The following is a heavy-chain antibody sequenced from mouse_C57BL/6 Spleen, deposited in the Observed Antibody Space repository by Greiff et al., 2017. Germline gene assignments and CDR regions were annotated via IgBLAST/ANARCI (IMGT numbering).Heavy chain of an antibody. CDR3: TGGTVVAHYAMDY. Sequence: EVQVVESGGGLVQPGGSMKLSCVASGFNFSNYWMNWVRQSPEKGLEWVAQIRLKSDNYATHYAESVKGRFTISRDDSKSSVYLQMNNLRAEDTGIYYCTGGTVVAHYAMDYWGQGTSVTVSS. CDR1: GFNFSNYW. D-gene: IGHD1-1*01. V-gene: IGHV6-3*01. CDR2: IRLKSDNYAT. J-gene: IGHJ4*01.